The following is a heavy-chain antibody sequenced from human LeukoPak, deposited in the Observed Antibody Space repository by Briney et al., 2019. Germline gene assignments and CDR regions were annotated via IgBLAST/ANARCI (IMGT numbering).Heavy chain of an antibody. V-gene: IGHV4-34*01. J-gene: IGHJ4*02. CDR3: ARGQTIVGATGDF. CDR1: GGSFSGYY. CDR2: INHSGST. D-gene: IGHD1-26*01. Sequence: SETLSLTCAVYGGSFSGYYWSWIRQPPGKGLDCIGEINHSGSTNYNPSLKSRVTISVDTSKNQFSLKLSSVTAADTAVYYCARGQTIVGATGDFWGQGTLVTVSS.